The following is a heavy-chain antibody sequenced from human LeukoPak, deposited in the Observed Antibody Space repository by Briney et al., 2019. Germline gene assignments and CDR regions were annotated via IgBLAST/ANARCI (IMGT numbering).Heavy chain of an antibody. Sequence: GGSLRLSCAASGFTFSSYAMSWVRQAPGRGLEWVSAISGSGGSTYYADSVKGRFTISRDNSKNTLYLQMNSLRAEDTAVYYCAKDWYCSGGSCRITTDAFDIWGQGTMVTVSS. V-gene: IGHV3-23*01. CDR2: ISGSGGST. D-gene: IGHD2-15*01. CDR1: GFTFSSYA. CDR3: AKDWYCSGGSCRITTDAFDI. J-gene: IGHJ3*02.